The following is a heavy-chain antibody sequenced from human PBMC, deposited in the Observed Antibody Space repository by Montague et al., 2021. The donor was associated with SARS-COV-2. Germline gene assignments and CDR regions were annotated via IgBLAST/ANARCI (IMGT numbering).Heavy chain of an antibody. CDR3: GRLLVNTAAVIHYYYGVDV. D-gene: IGHD5-18*01. Sequence: SLRLSCAASGFTFGGDATTWVRQAPGKGLEWLGFIRDTSYGGAAEYAASVRGRFTFSRGNSKSIAYLQMDSLKTEDTAVYYCGRLLVNTAAVIHYYYGVDVWGRGTTVIVSS. V-gene: IGHV3-49*04. CDR1: GFTFGGDA. J-gene: IGHJ6*02. CDR2: IRDTSYGGAA.